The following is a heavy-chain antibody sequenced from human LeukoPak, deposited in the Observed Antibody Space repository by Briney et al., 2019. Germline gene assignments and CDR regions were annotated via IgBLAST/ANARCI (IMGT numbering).Heavy chain of an antibody. CDR2: INHSGTT. J-gene: IGHJ4*02. CDR1: GGSFSVYY. Sequence: SETLSLTCAVYGGSFSVYYWSWIRQPPGKGLEWIGEINHSGTTNYNPSLKSRVTISVDTSKNQFSLKLSSVTAADTAVYYCASGVDFDWLFRYWGRGTLVTVSS. V-gene: IGHV4-34*01. CDR3: ASGVDFDWLFRY. D-gene: IGHD3-9*01.